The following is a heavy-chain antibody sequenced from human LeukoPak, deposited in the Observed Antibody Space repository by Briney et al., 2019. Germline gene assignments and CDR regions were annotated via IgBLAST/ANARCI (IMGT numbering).Heavy chain of an antibody. V-gene: IGHV3-33*01. Sequence: PGGSLRLSCAASGFTFSSYGMHWVRQAPGKGLEWVAVIWYDGSNKYYADSVKGRFTISRDNSKNTLYLQMNSLRAEDTAVYYCARDLMVVTFYYYGMDVWGQGTTVTVSS. CDR1: GFTFSSYG. CDR2: IWYDGSNK. CDR3: ARDLMVVTFYYYGMDV. J-gene: IGHJ6*02. D-gene: IGHD2-8*01.